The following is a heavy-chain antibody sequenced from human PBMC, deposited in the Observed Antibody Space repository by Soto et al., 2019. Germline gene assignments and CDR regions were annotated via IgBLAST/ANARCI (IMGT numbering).Heavy chain of an antibody. CDR3: ARVPNYDFWSGYDSPLDAFDI. D-gene: IGHD3-3*01. CDR2: INHSGST. V-gene: IGHV4-34*01. J-gene: IGHJ3*02. CDR1: GGSFSGYY. Sequence: QVQLQQWGAGLLKPSETLSLTCAVYGGSFSGYYWSWIRQPPGKGLAWIGEINHSGSTNYNPSLNSRVTISVDTSKNRFSLKLSSVTAADTAVYYCARVPNYDFWSGYDSPLDAFDIWGQGTMVTVSS.